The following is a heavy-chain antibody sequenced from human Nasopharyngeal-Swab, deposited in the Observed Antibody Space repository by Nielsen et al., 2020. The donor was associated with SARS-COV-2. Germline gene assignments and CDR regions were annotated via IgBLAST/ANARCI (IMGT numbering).Heavy chain of an antibody. Sequence: LTRVDPGVKFHTYALHSGCPGPGKGRGRVAIISYDGSNQFYADSVKGRFTVSRDNSKNTLYLQMSSLTREDTAIYYCARGKDGVYYYYGMDVWGQGTTVTVSS. CDR1: GVKFHTYA. CDR3: ARGKDGVYYYYGMDV. V-gene: IGHV3-30*04. CDR2: ISYDGSNQ. J-gene: IGHJ6*02. D-gene: IGHD4-17*01.